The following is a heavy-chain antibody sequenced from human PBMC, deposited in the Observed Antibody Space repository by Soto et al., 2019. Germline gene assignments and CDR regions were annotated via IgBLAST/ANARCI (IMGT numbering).Heavy chain of an antibody. D-gene: IGHD2-15*01. CDR1: GASVSSGAYY. V-gene: IGHV4-31*03. Sequence: PSETLSLTCTVSGASVSSGAYYWGWVRQRPGRGLEWIGYIYESGYTYYNTSLKSRLTISLDRSNNQFSLGLTSVTAEDTAIYYCARESCSGASCYFLGFWGQGTLVTVSS. CDR2: IYESGYT. CDR3: ARESCSGASCYFLGF. J-gene: IGHJ4*02.